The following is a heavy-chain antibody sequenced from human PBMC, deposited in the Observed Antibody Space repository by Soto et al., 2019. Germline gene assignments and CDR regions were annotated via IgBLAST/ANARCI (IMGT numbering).Heavy chain of an antibody. Sequence: XSVKVSSKASGYSFTSYGISWVRQAPGQGLEWMGWISAYNGNTNYAQKLQGRVTMTTDTSTSTAYMELRSLRSDDTAVYYCARTSSPWPSYYYYYGMDVCGQRTTVTVSS. CDR3: ARTSSPWPSYYYYYGMDV. D-gene: IGHD6-13*01. V-gene: IGHV1-18*01. CDR1: GYSFTSYG. CDR2: ISAYNGNT. J-gene: IGHJ6*02.